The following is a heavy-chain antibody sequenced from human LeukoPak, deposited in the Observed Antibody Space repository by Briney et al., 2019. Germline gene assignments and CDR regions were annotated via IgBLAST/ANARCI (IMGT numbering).Heavy chain of an antibody. D-gene: IGHD6-13*01. CDR1: GFTFSSYG. CDR3: ARTNRIGSSCIDY. CDR2: VWYDGSNK. J-gene: IGHJ4*02. Sequence: GGSLRLSCAASGFTFSSYGMHWDRQAPGKGLEWVAVVWYDGSNKYYADSVKGRFTISRDNSKNTLYLQMNSLRAEDTAVYYCARTNRIGSSCIDYWGQGALVTVSS. V-gene: IGHV3-33*01.